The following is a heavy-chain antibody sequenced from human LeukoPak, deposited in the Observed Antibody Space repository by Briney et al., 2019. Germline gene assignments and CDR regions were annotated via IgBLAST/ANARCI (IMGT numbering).Heavy chain of an antibody. Sequence: PGGSLRLSCAASGFTFSSYSMNWVRQAPGKGLEWIGEIYHSGSTNYNPSLKSRVTISVDKSKNQFSLKLSSVTAADTAVYYCARDFLSGSSSWDSWGQGTLVTVSS. CDR2: IYHSGST. V-gene: IGHV4-4*02. CDR3: ARDFLSGSSSWDS. CDR1: GFTFSSYSM. D-gene: IGHD6-13*01. J-gene: IGHJ4*02.